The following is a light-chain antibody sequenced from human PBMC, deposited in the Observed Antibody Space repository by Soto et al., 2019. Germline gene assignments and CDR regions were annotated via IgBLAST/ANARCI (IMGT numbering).Light chain of an antibody. CDR2: EVS. CDR3: CSYASSSTLI. V-gene: IGLV2-23*02. Sequence: QSVLTQPASVSGSPGQSITTSCTGTSSDVGNYNLVSWYQQHPGKAPKLMIYEVSKWPSGVSNRFSGSKSGNTASLTISGLQAEDEADYYCCSYASSSTLIFGGGTKVTVL. CDR1: SSDVGNYNL. J-gene: IGLJ2*01.